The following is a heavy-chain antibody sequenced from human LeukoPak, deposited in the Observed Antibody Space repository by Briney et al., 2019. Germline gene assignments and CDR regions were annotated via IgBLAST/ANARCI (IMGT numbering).Heavy chain of an antibody. J-gene: IGHJ3*02. CDR1: GDSFSSHY. V-gene: IGHV4-59*11. Sequence: AETLSLTCAVSGDSFSSHYWTWVRQPPGKGLEWVGYISYIGSTNYNPSLKSRVTISIHTSKNPFSLKLSSVTAADTAVYYCARDLVTVTKAFDIWGQGTMVSVSS. CDR3: ARDLVTVTKAFDI. CDR2: ISYIGST. D-gene: IGHD4-17*01.